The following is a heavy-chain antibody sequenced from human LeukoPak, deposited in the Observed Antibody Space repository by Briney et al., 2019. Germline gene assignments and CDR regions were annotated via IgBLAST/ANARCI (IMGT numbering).Heavy chain of an antibody. V-gene: IGHV4-59*08. CDR2: IYYSGST. CDR3: ARPALDYGGIDAFDF. Sequence: SETLSLTCTVSGGSISSYYWSWIRQPPGKGLEWIGFIYYSGSTNYNPSLKSRVTISVDTSKNQFSLKLSSVTAADTAVYYCARPALDYGGIDAFDFWGQGTLVTVSS. J-gene: IGHJ3*01. D-gene: IGHD4-23*01. CDR1: GGSISSYY.